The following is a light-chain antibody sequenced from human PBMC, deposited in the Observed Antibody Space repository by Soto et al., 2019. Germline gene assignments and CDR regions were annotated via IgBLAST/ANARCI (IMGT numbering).Light chain of an antibody. J-gene: IGKJ2*01. CDR1: QSVSSN. CDR3: QQYNNWPPTT. Sequence: EIVMTQAPATLSVSPGERATLSCRASQSVSSNLDWYQQKPGQAPRLLIYGASTRATGIPARFSGSGSGTEFTLTIRSLQSEDVAVYYCQQYNNWPPTTFGQGTKLEIK. CDR2: GAS. V-gene: IGKV3-15*01.